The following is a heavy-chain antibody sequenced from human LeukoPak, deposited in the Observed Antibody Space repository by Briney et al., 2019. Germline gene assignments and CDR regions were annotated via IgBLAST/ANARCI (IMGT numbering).Heavy chain of an antibody. CDR2: MNPNSGNT. V-gene: IGHV1-8*01. CDR3: ARPRGYCSGGSCSYSDY. J-gene: IGHJ4*02. D-gene: IGHD2-15*01. CDR1: GYTFTSYD. Sequence: GASVEVSCKASGYTFTSYDINWVRQATGQGLEWMGWMNPNSGNTGYAQKFQGRVTMTRNTSISTAYMELSSLRSEDTAVYYCARPRGYCSGGSCSYSDYWGQGTLVTVSS.